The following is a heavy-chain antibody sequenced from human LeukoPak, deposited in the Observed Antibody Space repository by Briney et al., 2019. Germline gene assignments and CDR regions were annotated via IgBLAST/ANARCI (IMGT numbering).Heavy chain of an antibody. V-gene: IGHV4-39*01. D-gene: IGHD6-19*01. CDR2: IYYSGST. CDR1: GGSISSSSYY. J-gene: IGHJ3*02. CDR3: ARHKYSSGWPPEGAFDI. Sequence: WGSLCLTCTVSGGSISSSSYYWGCIRQPQGKGLEWIGSIYYSGSTYYNPSLKSRVTISVDTSKNQFSLKLSSVTDAETAVYYCARHKYSSGWPPEGAFDIWGQGTMVTVSS.